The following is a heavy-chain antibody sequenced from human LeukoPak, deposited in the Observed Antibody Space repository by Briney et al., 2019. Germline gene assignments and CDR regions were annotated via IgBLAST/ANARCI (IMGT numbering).Heavy chain of an antibody. J-gene: IGHJ3*02. Sequence: PSETLSLTCTVSSGSIGSDALYWGWIRQSPGKGLEWIGSVHYTRSYSGTTYYNPSLKSRVTISVDTSKNQFSLKLSSVTAADTAVYYCARGGDIVVVVAATGAFDIWGQGTMVTVSS. D-gene: IGHD2-15*01. V-gene: IGHV4-39*07. CDR2: VHYTRSYSGTT. CDR1: SGSIGSDALY. CDR3: ARGGDIVVVVAATGAFDI.